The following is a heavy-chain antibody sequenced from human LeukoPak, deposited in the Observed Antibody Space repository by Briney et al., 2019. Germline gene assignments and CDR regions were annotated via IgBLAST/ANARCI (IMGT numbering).Heavy chain of an antibody. CDR1: GFTFSSYA. D-gene: IGHD3-3*01. CDR2: IYSSGSA. J-gene: IGHJ4*02. V-gene: IGHV4-59*01. Sequence: GSLRLSCAASGFTFSSYAMSWVRQAPGKGLEWMGFIYSSGSANYNPSLKSRLTISIDTSKNQFSLRLTSVTAADTAVYYCARDDGWSGILDYWGQGTLVTVSS. CDR3: ARDDGWSGILDY.